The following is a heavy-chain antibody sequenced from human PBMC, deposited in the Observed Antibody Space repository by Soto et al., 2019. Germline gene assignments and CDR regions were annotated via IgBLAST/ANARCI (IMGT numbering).Heavy chain of an antibody. CDR1: GGSISRSRYY. CDR3: ARHGEDYYYGYMDV. Sequence: SETLSLTCTVSGGSISRSRYYWAWIRQPTEKGLEWIGSIYYSGSTYYNPSLKSRVTISVDTSMTQFSLKLSSVTAADTAVYYCARHGEDYYYGYMDVWAKGTTVTVS. D-gene: IGHD2-21*01. CDR2: IYYSGST. V-gene: IGHV4-39*01. J-gene: IGHJ6*03.